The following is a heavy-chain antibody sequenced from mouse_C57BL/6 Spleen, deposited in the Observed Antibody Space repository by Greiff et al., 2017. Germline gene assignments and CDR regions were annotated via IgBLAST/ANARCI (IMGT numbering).Heavy chain of an antibody. V-gene: IGHV7-1*01. CDR3: ARDADYYWYFDV. Sequence: EVQRVESGGGLVQSGRSLRLSCATSGFTFSDFYMEWVRQAPGKGLEWIAASRNKANDYTTEYSASVKGRFIVSRDTYQSILYLQMNALRAEDTAIYYCARDADYYWYFDVWGTGTTGTVSS. J-gene: IGHJ1*03. CDR2: SRNKANDYTT. CDR1: GFTFSDFY. D-gene: IGHD2-4*01.